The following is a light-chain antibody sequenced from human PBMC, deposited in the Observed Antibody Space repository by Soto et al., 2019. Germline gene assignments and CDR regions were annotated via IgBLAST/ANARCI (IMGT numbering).Light chain of an antibody. Sequence: DIQMTQSPSTLSASVGDRVTITCRASQSISSWLAWYQQKPGKAPKLLIYDASSLESGVPSRFSGSGSGTEFTLTISSLQPDDFATYYCQQTSSFPTFGQGTKVDIK. V-gene: IGKV1-5*01. CDR3: QQTSSFPT. J-gene: IGKJ1*01. CDR1: QSISSW. CDR2: DAS.